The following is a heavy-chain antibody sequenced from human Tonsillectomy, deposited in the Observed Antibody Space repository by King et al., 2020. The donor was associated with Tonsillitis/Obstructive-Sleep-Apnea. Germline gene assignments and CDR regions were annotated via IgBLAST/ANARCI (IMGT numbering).Heavy chain of an antibody. V-gene: IGHV3-33*06. J-gene: IGHJ3*02. CDR2: IWYDGSNK. CDR1: GFTFSSYG. CDR3: AKGGYCSGGSCRDAFDT. Sequence: VQLVESGGGVVQPGRSLRLSCAASGFTFSSYGMHWVRQAPGKGLEWVAVIWYDGSNKYYADSVKGRLTISRDNSKNKLYLQMNSLRAEGTAVYYSAKGGYCSGGSCRDAFDTWGQGKMVTVSS. D-gene: IGHD2-15*01.